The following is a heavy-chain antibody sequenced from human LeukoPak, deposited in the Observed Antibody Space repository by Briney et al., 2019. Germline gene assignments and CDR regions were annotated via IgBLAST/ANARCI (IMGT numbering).Heavy chain of an antibody. CDR1: GYTFTGYY. V-gene: IGHV1-2*02. Sequence: ASVKVSCKASGYTFTGYYMHWVRQAPGRGLEWMGWINLNSGGTNYAQKFQGRVTMTRDTSISTAYMELSRLRSDDTAVYYCAREKTLIVGATTDAFDIWGQGTMVTVSS. D-gene: IGHD1-26*01. J-gene: IGHJ3*02. CDR2: INLNSGGT. CDR3: AREKTLIVGATTDAFDI.